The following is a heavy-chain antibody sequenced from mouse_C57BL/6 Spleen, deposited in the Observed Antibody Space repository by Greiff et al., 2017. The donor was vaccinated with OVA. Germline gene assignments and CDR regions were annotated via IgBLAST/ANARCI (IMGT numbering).Heavy chain of an antibody. CDR3: TRDGKGGFDC. J-gene: IGHJ2*01. CDR1: GFTFSSYA. D-gene: IGHD2-1*01. V-gene: IGHV5-9-1*02. CDR2: ISSGGDYI. Sequence: EVKLMESGEGLVKPGGSLKLSCAASGFTFSSYAMSWVRQTPEKRLEWVAYISSGGDYIYYADTVKGRFTISRDNARNTLYLQMSSLKSEDAAMYYCTRDGKGGFDCWGQGTTLTV.